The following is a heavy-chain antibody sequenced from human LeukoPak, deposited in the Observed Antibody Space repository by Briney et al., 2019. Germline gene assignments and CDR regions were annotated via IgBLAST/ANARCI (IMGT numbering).Heavy chain of an antibody. CDR3: AREAGDYTPFNLDY. D-gene: IGHD3/OR15-3a*01. CDR1: GFTFSSYW. Sequence: GGSLRLSCAASGFTFSSYWMSWVRQAPGKGLEWVANIKQDGSEKYYVDSVKGRFTISRDNAKNSLYLQMNSLRAEDTAVYYCAREAGDYTPFNLDYWGQGTLVTVSS. CDR2: IKQDGSEK. J-gene: IGHJ4*02. V-gene: IGHV3-7*01.